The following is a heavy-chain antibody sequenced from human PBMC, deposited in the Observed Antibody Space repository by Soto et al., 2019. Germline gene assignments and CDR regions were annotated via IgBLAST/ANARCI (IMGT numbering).Heavy chain of an antibody. CDR2: ISYDGSNK. J-gene: IGHJ4*02. Sequence: GGSLRLSCAASGFTFSSYGMHWVRQAPGKGLEWVAVISYDGSNKYYADSVKGRFTISRDNSKNTLYLQMNSLRAEDTAVYYCAKDRLILVVVPDSDFDYWGQGTLVTVSS. CDR3: AKDRLILVVVPDSDFDY. V-gene: IGHV3-30*18. D-gene: IGHD3-22*01. CDR1: GFTFSSYG.